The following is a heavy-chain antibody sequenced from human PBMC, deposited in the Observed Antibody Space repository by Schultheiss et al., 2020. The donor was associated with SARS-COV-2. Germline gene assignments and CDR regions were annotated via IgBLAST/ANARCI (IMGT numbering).Heavy chain of an antibody. J-gene: IGHJ6*02. D-gene: IGHD3-10*01. CDR3: AKGSGGMDV. V-gene: IGHV3-23*01. CDR1: GFTFSSYA. Sequence: GGSLRLSCAASGFTFSSYAMSWVRQAPGKGLEWVSGISWNSGSIGYADSVKGRFTISRDNSKNTLYLQMNSLRAEDTAVYYCAKGSGGMDVWGQGTTVTVSS. CDR2: ISWNSGSI.